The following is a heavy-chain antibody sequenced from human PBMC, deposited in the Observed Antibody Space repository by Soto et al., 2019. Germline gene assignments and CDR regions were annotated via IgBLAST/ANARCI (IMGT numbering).Heavy chain of an antibody. CDR1: GYTFTNYG. CDR2: ISAHTGNT. D-gene: IGHD6-13*01. CDR3: ARVLGYNSSWWRHTAFDI. V-gene: IGHV1-18*01. J-gene: IGHJ3*02. Sequence: ASVKVSCKTSGYTFTNYGISWVRQAPGQGLEWMGWISAHTGNTNYAQKFRGRVTMTTDTSTSTAYMELRSLRSDDTAVYYCARVLGYNSSWWRHTAFDIWGQGTMVTVS.